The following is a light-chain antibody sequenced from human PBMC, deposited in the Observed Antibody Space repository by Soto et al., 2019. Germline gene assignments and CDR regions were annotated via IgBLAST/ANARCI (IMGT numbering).Light chain of an antibody. CDR3: QAWDSSNVV. V-gene: IGLV3-1*01. J-gene: IGLJ2*01. CDR2: QDS. Sequence: SYELTQPPSVSVSPGQTASITCSGAKLGDQYACWYQQKPGHSPVLVIYQDSKRPSGIPERFSGSNSGNTATLTISGTQAMDEADYYCQAWDSSNVVFGGGTKVTVL. CDR1: KLGDQY.